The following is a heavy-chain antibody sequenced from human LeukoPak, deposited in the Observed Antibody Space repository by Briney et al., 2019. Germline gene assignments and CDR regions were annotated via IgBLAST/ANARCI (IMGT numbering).Heavy chain of an antibody. CDR3: ARDDPNLIYSSRSPYMDV. J-gene: IGHJ6*03. CDR1: GFTFSSYE. D-gene: IGHD6-13*01. CDR2: ISSSSSYI. V-gene: IGHV3-21*01. Sequence: GGSLRLSCAASGFTFSSYEMNWVRQAPGKGLEWVSCISSSSSYIYYADSVKGRFTISRDNAKNSLYLQMNSLRAEDTAVYYCARDDPNLIYSSRSPYMDVWGKGTTVTVSS.